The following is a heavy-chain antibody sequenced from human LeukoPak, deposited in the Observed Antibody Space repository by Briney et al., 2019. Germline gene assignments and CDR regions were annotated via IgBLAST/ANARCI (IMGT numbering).Heavy chain of an antibody. Sequence: SVKVSCTASGYTFTSYGISWVRQAPGQGLEWMGGIIPIFGTANYAQKFQGRVTITADESTSTAYMELSSLRSEDTAVYYCARALYDYVWGSYRQFDYWGQGTLVTVSS. CDR3: ARALYDYVWGSYRQFDY. CDR1: GYTFTSYG. D-gene: IGHD3-16*02. CDR2: IIPIFGTA. V-gene: IGHV1-69*13. J-gene: IGHJ4*02.